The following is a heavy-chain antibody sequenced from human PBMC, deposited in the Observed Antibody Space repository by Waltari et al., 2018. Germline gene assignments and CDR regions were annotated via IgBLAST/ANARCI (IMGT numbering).Heavy chain of an antibody. Sequence: QVQLVQSGAEVKKPGSSVKVSCKASGGTFSSYALSWVRQAPGQGLGWMGGIIPIFGTANYAQKFQGRVTITADESTSTAYMELSSLRSEDTAVYYCARRLAAAGGGAFDIWGQGTMVTVSS. CDR3: ARRLAAAGGGAFDI. V-gene: IGHV1-69*01. CDR2: IIPIFGTA. D-gene: IGHD6-13*01. CDR1: GGTFSSYA. J-gene: IGHJ3*02.